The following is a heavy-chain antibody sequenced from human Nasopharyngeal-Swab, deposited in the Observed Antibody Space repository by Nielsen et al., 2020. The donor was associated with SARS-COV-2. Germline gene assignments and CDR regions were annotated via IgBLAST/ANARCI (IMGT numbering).Heavy chain of an antibody. J-gene: IGHJ4*02. V-gene: IGHV3-7*01. D-gene: IGHD3-22*01. CDR2: IKQDGSNK. CDR1: GFTFSSYW. CDR3: ARGDDSRGGADY. Sequence: GESLKISCAASGFTFSSYWMSWVRQAPGKGLEWVANIKQDGSNKYYADSVKGRFTISRDNSKNTLYLQMNSLRAGDTAVYYCARGDDSRGGADYWGQGTLVTVSS.